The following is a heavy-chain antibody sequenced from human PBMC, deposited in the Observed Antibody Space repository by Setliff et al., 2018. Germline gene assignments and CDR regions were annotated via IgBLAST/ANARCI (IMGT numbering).Heavy chain of an antibody. CDR3: TTGYISGYYIGH. V-gene: IGHV3-15*01. CDR2: IKGQTDGGTT. Sequence: GGSLRLSCAASGFTFSSYGMHWVRQAPGKGLEWVGRIKGQTDGGTTDYAAPVKGRFSISRDDSKNTVYLQMNSLKTEDTAVYYCTTGYISGYYIGHWGLGTLVTV. D-gene: IGHD6-19*01. J-gene: IGHJ4*02. CDR1: GFTFSSYG.